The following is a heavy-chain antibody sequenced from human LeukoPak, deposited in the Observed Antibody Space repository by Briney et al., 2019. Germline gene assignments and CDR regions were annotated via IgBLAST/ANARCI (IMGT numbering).Heavy chain of an antibody. D-gene: IGHD2-15*01. CDR3: AKVASGYCSGGGCYVDY. CDR1: GFTFSTYG. Sequence: GVSLRLSCAASGFTFSTYGMTWVRQAPGKGLEWVSFITSTGVSTYYADSVKGRFTISRDNSKNTLSLQMSSLRAEDTAVYYCAKVASGYCSGGGCYVDYWGQGTLVTVSS. CDR2: ITSTGVST. J-gene: IGHJ4*02. V-gene: IGHV3-23*01.